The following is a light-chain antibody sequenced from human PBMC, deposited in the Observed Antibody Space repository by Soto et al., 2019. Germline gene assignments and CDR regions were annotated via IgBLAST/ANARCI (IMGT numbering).Light chain of an antibody. V-gene: IGKV3-15*01. J-gene: IGKJ1*01. CDR3: QQYNNWPSWT. Sequence: EIVMTQSPATLSVSPGERGTLSCRVSQSVSSSLAWYQQKPGQAPRLLIYGASTRATGIPARFSGSGSGTEFTLTISSLQSEDFAVYYCQQYNNWPSWTFGQGTKVDI. CDR1: QSVSSS. CDR2: GAS.